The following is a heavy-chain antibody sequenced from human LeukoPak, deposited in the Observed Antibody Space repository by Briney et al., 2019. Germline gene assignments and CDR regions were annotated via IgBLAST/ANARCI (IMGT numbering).Heavy chain of an antibody. D-gene: IGHD3-10*01. J-gene: IGHJ2*01. CDR2: IYYSGST. V-gene: IGHV4-59*01. Sequence: PSETLSLTCTVSGGSISSYYWSWIRQPPGKGLEWIGYIYYSGSTNYNPSLKSRVTISVDTSKNQFSLKLSSVTAADTAVYYCARDWILWFGDTRRSYWCFDLWGRGTLVTVSS. CDR1: GGSISSYY. CDR3: ARDWILWFGDTRRSYWCFDL.